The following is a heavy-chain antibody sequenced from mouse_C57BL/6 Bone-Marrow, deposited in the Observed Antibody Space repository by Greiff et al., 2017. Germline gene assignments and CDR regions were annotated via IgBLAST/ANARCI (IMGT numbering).Heavy chain of an antibody. J-gene: IGHJ2*02. V-gene: IGHV10-1*01. CDR3: VRGGLYFDY. Sequence: EVQRVESGGGLVQPKGSLKLSCAASGFSFNTYAMNWVRQAPGKGLEWVARIRSKSNNYATYYADSVKDRFTISRDDSESMLYLQMNNLKTEDTAMYYCVRGGLYFDYWGQGTSLTVSS. CDR1: GFSFNTYA. D-gene: IGHD1-1*02. CDR2: IRSKSNNYAT.